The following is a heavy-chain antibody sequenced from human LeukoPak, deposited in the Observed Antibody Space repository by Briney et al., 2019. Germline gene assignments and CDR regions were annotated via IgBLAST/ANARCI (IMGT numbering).Heavy chain of an antibody. D-gene: IGHD1-26*01. CDR3: ARRPPGSYYDH. Sequence: TSETLSLTCTVSGGSISGYYWSWIRQPPGKGLEWIGYIYYSGSTNYNPSLKSRVTISVDTSKNQFSLKLSSVTAADTAIYYCARRPPGSYYDHWGQGTLVTVSS. CDR2: IYYSGST. J-gene: IGHJ4*02. CDR1: GGSISGYY. V-gene: IGHV4-59*08.